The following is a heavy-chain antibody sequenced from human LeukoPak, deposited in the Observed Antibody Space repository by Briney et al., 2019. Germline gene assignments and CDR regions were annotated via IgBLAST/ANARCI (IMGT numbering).Heavy chain of an antibody. CDR2: ISGSGGST. CDR1: GFTFSSYA. CDR3: AKGYSYGSAYYYYGMDV. Sequence: PGGSLRLSCAASGFTFSSYAMSWVRQAPGKGLEWVSAISGSGGSTYYADSVKGRFTISRDNSKNTLYLQMNSLRAEDTAVYYCAKGYSYGSAYYYYGMDVWGQGTTVTVSS. J-gene: IGHJ6*02. V-gene: IGHV3-23*01. D-gene: IGHD5-18*01.